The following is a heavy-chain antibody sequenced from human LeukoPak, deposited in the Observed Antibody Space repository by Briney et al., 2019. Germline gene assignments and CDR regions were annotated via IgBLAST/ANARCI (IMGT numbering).Heavy chain of an antibody. D-gene: IGHD3-3*01. CDR2: VNRDGSET. CDR1: GFALSSHW. Sequence: GGSLRLSCAASGFALSSHWMTWVRQVPGRGPEWVANVNRDGSETYYLDSVKGRFTISKDNAKNSLYLQMNSLRAEDTAVYYCARGVPYDSWSGPHYSDYWGQGTLVTVSS. J-gene: IGHJ4*02. V-gene: IGHV3-7*01. CDR3: ARGVPYDSWSGPHYSDY.